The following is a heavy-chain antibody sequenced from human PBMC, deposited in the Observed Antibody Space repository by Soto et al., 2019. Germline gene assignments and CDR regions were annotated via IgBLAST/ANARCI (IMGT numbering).Heavy chain of an antibody. CDR3: ASEYRIAAAGTTPNYYYYYMDV. CDR1: GGSFSGYY. Sequence: PETLSLTCAVYGGSFSGYYWSWIRQPPGKGLEWIGEINHSGSTNYNPSLKSRVTISVDTSKNQFSLKLSSVTAADTAVYYCASEYRIAAAGTTPNYYYYYMDVWGKGTTVTVSS. V-gene: IGHV4-34*01. J-gene: IGHJ6*03. D-gene: IGHD6-13*01. CDR2: INHSGST.